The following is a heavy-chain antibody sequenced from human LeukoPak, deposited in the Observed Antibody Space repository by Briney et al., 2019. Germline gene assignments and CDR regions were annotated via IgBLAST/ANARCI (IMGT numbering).Heavy chain of an antibody. CDR2: INPNSGGT. V-gene: IGHV1-2*02. Sequence: ASVKVSCKASGYTFTGYYMHWVRQAPGQGLEWMGWINPNSGGTNYAQKFQGRVTMTRDTSISTAYMELSRLRSDDTAVYYCARDAFYYYDSSGYYSYDYWGQGTLVTVSS. CDR3: ARDAFYYYDSSGYYSYDY. J-gene: IGHJ4*02. CDR1: GYTFTGYY. D-gene: IGHD3-22*01.